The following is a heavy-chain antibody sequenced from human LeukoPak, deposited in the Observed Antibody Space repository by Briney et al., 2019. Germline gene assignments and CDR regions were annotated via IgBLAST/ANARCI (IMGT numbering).Heavy chain of an antibody. V-gene: IGHV3-9*01. Sequence: PGGSLRLSCAASGFTFDDYAMHWVRHAPGKGLEWVSGISWNSGSIGYADSVKGRFTISRDNAKNSLYLQMNSLRAEDTALYYCAKDIPQRFGELLYAFDIWGQGTMVTVSS. J-gene: IGHJ3*02. CDR1: GFTFDDYA. CDR2: ISWNSGSI. CDR3: AKDIPQRFGELLYAFDI. D-gene: IGHD3-10*01.